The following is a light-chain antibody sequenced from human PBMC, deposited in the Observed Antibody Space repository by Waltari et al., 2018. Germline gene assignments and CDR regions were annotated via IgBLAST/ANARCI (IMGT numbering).Light chain of an antibody. Sequence: QSALTQPASVSGSPGQSITIPCTGTSSDVGGYNYVSWYQQYPGKAPKLMIYDVSNRPSGVSYRFSGSKSGNTASLTISGLQAEDEADYYCSSYTSSSVVFGGGTKLTVL. V-gene: IGLV2-14*01. CDR2: DVS. J-gene: IGLJ2*01. CDR3: SSYTSSSVV. CDR1: SSDVGGYNY.